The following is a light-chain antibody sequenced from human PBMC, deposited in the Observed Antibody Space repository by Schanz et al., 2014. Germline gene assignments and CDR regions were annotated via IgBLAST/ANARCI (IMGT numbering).Light chain of an antibody. CDR1: QSISTW. Sequence: DIQMTQSPSTLSASVGDRVTITCRASQSISTWLAWYQQKPGKAPKFLIYDASSLESGVPSRFSGGGSGTEFTLTISSLQPDDFATYYCQHYNSYSGTFGQGTKVEIK. CDR2: DAS. V-gene: IGKV1-5*01. CDR3: QHYNSYSGT. J-gene: IGKJ1*01.